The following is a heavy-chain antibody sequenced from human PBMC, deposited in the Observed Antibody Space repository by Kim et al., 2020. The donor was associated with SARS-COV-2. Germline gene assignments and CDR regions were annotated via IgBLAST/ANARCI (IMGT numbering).Heavy chain of an antibody. CDR1: GGTFSSYS. CDR3: AQWLGDDAFDI. D-gene: IGHD6-19*01. V-gene: IGHV1-69*13. Sequence: SVKVSCKASGGTFSSYSISWVRQAPGQGLEWMGGLIPIFGTANYAQEFHGRVTITADESTSTAYMELSSLRSEDAAMYYCAQWLGDDAFDIWGQGTMVTVSS. J-gene: IGHJ3*02. CDR2: LIPIFGTA.